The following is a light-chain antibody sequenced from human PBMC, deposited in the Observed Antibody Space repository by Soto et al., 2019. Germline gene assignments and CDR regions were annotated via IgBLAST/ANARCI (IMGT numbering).Light chain of an antibody. V-gene: IGLV1-40*01. Sequence: QSVLTQPPSVSGAPGQRVTISCTGSSSNSGAGYDVHWYQQLPGAAPKLLIYGNTNRPSGVPDRFSGSKSGTSASLAITGLQAEDEADYYCQSYDFTLSVVFGGGTKLTVL. CDR2: GNT. CDR1: SSNSGAGYD. J-gene: IGLJ2*01. CDR3: QSYDFTLSVV.